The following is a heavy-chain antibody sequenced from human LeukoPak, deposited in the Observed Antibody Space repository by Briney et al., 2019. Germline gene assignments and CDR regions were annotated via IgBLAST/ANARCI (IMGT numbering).Heavy chain of an antibody. D-gene: IGHD3-10*01. Sequence: SETLSLTCTVSGGSISSSGYFWGWIRQPPGKGLEWIVNIYYSGSTYYNPALKTRVTISIDTSKNQFSLQLSSVTAADTAVYYCARRRFGGAFDYWGQGTLVTVSS. CDR1: GGSISSSGYF. CDR3: ARRRFGGAFDY. J-gene: IGHJ4*02. V-gene: IGHV4-39*01. CDR2: IYYSGST.